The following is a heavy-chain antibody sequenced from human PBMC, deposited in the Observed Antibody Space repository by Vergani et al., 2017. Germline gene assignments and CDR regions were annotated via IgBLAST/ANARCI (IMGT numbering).Heavy chain of an antibody. CDR3: AGEYYDFWKYYYYYYMDV. D-gene: IGHD3-3*01. V-gene: IGHV3-23*01. Sequence: EVQLLESGGGLVQPGGSLRLSCAASGFTFSNYAMSWVRQAPGKGLEWVSGISGSGGSIYYADSVKGRFTISGDNSKKTLYLQMNSLRAEDTAVYYCAGEYYDFWKYYYYYYMDVWGKGTTVTVSS. CDR2: ISGSGGSI. CDR1: GFTFSNYA. J-gene: IGHJ6*03.